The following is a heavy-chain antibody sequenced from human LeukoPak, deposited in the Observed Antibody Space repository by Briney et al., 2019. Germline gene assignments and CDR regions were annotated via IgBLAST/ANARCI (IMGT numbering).Heavy chain of an antibody. J-gene: IGHJ3*02. Sequence: ASVKVSCKASGYTFTKYYIHWVRQAPGQGLEWMGLINPGGDDTNYAQNFQGRVTMTRDTSTSTVYMELSSLRSEDTAIYYCARIRDGYNDAYDIWGQGTVVTVPS. CDR3: ARIRDGYNDAYDI. CDR1: GYTFTKYY. V-gene: IGHV1-46*01. CDR2: INPGGDDT. D-gene: IGHD5-24*01.